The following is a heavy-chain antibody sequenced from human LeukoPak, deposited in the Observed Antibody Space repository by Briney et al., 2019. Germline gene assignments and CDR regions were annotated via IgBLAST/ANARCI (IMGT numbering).Heavy chain of an antibody. CDR2: IKSKTDGGTT. CDR3: ARGGYYGDFDY. CDR1: GFSLNNAW. Sequence: GGSLRLSCAASGFSLNNAWMNWVRQAPGKGLEWVGRIKSKTDGGTTDYAAPVKGRFTISRDDSKKTLYMQMNSLKTEDTAVYYCARGGYYGDFDYWGQGTLVTVSS. D-gene: IGHD3-3*01. J-gene: IGHJ4*02. V-gene: IGHV3-15*01.